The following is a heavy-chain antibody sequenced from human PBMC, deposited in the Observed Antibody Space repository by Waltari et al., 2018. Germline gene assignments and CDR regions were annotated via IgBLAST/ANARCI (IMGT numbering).Heavy chain of an antibody. J-gene: IGHJ4*02. CDR2: TSFDGSDT. CDR1: GLPFGSSA. D-gene: IGHD3-3*01. Sequence: VLLVQSGGGVVEPGRSLRLSCVVSGLPFGSSAFHWVRQSPGRGLEWVALTSFDGSDTFYAPSVEGRFTISRDSSKNTVFLQMTSLRPDDTAIYFCARDQADFWSARGAFDYWGQGSLVTVSS. CDR3: ARDQADFWSARGAFDY. V-gene: IGHV3-30*04.